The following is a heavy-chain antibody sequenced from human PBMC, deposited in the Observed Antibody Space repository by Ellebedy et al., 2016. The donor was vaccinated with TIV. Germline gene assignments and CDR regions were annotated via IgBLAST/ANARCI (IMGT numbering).Heavy chain of an antibody. V-gene: IGHV4-61*01. J-gene: IGHJ3*02. Sequence: SETLSLXCTVSGGSVSSGSYYWSWIRQPPGKGLEWIGYIYYSGSTNYNPSLKSRVTISVDTSKNQFSLKLSSVTAADTAVYYCARDYYGSGSWDAFDIWGQGTMVTVSS. D-gene: IGHD3-10*01. CDR2: IYYSGST. CDR3: ARDYYGSGSWDAFDI. CDR1: GGSVSSGSYY.